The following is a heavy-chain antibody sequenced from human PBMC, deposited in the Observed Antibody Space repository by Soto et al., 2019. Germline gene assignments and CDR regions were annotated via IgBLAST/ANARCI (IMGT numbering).Heavy chain of an antibody. CDR1: GGTFSSYA. J-gene: IGHJ6*02. V-gene: IGHV1-69*01. CDR2: IIPIFGTA. D-gene: IGHD4-17*01. CDR3: AGVGAYGDYAYYYYGMDV. Sequence: QVQLVQSGAEVKKPGSSVKVSCKASGGTFSSYAISWVRQAPGQGLEWMGGIIPIFGTANYAQKFQGRVTITADESTSTAYMERSSLRSEDTAVYYCAGVGAYGDYAYYYYGMDVWGQGTTVTVSS.